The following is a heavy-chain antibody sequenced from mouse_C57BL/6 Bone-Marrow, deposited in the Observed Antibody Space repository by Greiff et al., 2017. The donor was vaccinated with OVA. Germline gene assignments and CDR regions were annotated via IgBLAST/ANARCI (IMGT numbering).Heavy chain of an antibody. D-gene: IGHD2-4*01. CDR3: ERPLYDYDEGYAMDY. CDR1: GYTFTSYW. Sequence: QVQLQQPGAELVMPGASVKLSCKASGYTFTSYWMHWVKQRPGQGLEWIGEIDPSDSYTNYNQKFKGKSTLTVDKSSSTAYMQLSSLTSEDSAVYYCERPLYDYDEGYAMDYWGRGTSVTVSS. J-gene: IGHJ4*01. V-gene: IGHV1-69*01. CDR2: IDPSDSYT.